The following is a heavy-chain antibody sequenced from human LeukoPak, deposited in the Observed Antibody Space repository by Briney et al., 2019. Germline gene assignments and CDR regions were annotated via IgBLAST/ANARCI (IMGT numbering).Heavy chain of an antibody. Sequence: GGSLRLSCAASGFTFSSYAMHWVRQAPGKGLEWVAVISYDGSNKYYADSVKGRFTISRDNSKNTLYLQMNSLRAEDTAVYYCARDLVCGGDCYSGYWGQGTLVTVSS. D-gene: IGHD2-21*02. V-gene: IGHV3-30*04. CDR3: ARDLVCGGDCYSGY. CDR1: GFTFSSYA. J-gene: IGHJ4*02. CDR2: ISYDGSNK.